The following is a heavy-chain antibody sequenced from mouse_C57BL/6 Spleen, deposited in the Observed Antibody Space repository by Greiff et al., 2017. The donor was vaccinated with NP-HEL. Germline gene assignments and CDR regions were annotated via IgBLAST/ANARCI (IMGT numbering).Heavy chain of an antibody. CDR1: GYTFTSYG. Sequence: VKLMESGAELARPGASVKLSCKASGYTFTSYGISWVKQRPGQGLEWIGEIYPRSGNTYYNEKFKGKATLTADKSSSTAYMELRSLTSEDSAVYFYANICDADYWGQGTTLTVSS. V-gene: IGHV1-81*01. CDR2: IYPRSGNT. J-gene: IGHJ2*01. D-gene: IGHD2-13*01. CDR3: ANICDADY.